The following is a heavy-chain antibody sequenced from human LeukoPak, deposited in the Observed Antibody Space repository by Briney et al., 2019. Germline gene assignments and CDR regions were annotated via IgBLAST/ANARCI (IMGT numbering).Heavy chain of an antibody. V-gene: IGHV3-74*01. Sequence: PGGSLRLSCAASGFTFSSYAMSWVRQAPGKGLVWVSRINTDGSSTSYADSVKGRFTISRDNAKNTLYLQMNSLRAEDTAVYYCARERYCSSTSCYTGDAFDIWGQGTMVTVSS. D-gene: IGHD2-2*02. J-gene: IGHJ3*02. CDR3: ARERYCSSTSCYTGDAFDI. CDR2: INTDGSST. CDR1: GFTFSSYA.